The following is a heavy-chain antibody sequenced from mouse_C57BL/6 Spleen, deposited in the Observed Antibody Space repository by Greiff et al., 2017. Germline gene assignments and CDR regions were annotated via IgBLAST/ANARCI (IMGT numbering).Heavy chain of an antibody. CDR1: GYTFTSYW. CDR3: ARRPYYYGSSDGYFDV. CDR2: IHPNSGST. D-gene: IGHD1-1*01. J-gene: IGHJ1*03. Sequence: QVQLQQPGAELVKPGASVKLSCKASGYTFTSYWMHWVKQRPGQGLEWIGMIHPNSGSTNYNEKFKSKATLTVDKSSSTAYMQLSSLTSEDSAVYYCARRPYYYGSSDGYFDVWGTGTTVTVSS. V-gene: IGHV1-64*01.